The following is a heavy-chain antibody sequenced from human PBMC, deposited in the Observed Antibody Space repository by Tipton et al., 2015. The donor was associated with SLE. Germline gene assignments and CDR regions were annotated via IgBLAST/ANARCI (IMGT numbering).Heavy chain of an antibody. CDR3: ARGLEGHWYFDL. Sequence: LRLSCAVYGESFNGHYWTWIRQPPGKGLEWIGEINHSGSNINYNPSLKSRVTISVDTSKNQFSLRLTSVTAADTAVYYCARGLEGHWYFDLWGRGTLVTVSS. CDR1: GESFNGHY. J-gene: IGHJ2*01. CDR2: INHSGSNI. V-gene: IGHV4-34*01. D-gene: IGHD1-1*01.